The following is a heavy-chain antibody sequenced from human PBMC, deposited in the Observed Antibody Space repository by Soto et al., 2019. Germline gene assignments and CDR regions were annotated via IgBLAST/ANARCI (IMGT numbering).Heavy chain of an antibody. CDR3: ARGRYDILTGYYIDYFDY. CDR1: GGSISSYY. J-gene: IGHJ4*02. V-gene: IGHV4-59*01. D-gene: IGHD3-9*01. CDR2: IYYSGST. Sequence: PSETLSLTCTVSGGSISSYYWSWIRQPPGKGLEWIGYIYYSGSTNYNPSPKSRVTISVDTSKNQFSLKLSSVTAADTAVYYCARGRYDILTGYYIDYFDYWGQGTLVTVSS.